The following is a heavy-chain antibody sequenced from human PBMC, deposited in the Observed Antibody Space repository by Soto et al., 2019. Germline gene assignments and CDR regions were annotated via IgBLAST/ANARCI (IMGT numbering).Heavy chain of an antibody. V-gene: IGHV3-30*18. CDR2: ISYDGSNK. J-gene: IGHJ5*02. D-gene: IGHD2-15*01. Sequence: GGALRLSCAASGFTFSRYGMHWVRQAPGKGLEWVAVISYDGSNKYYADSVKGRFTISRDNSKNTLYLQMNSLRAEDTAVYYCAKDPRRYCSGGSCPRGLDPWGQGTLVTVSS. CDR1: GFTFSRYG. CDR3: AKDPRRYCSGGSCPRGLDP.